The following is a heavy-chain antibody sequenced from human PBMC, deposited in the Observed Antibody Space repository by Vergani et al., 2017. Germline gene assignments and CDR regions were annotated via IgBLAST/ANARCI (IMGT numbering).Heavy chain of an antibody. J-gene: IGHJ5*02. Sequence: QVQLVESGGGVVQPGRSLRLSCAASGFTFNQYGMHWVRQAPGKGLEWVAVTWYDGNNKQYADSVKGRSTISRDNSKSTMYLQMNSLRDEDTGVYYCARDLRLLYNRFDPWGQGTQVIVSS. CDR3: ARDLRLLYNRFDP. V-gene: IGHV3-33*01. CDR2: TWYDGNNK. D-gene: IGHD1-14*01. CDR1: GFTFNQYG.